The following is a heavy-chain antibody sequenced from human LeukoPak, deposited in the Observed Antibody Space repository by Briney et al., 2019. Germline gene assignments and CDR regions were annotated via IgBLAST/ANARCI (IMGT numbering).Heavy chain of an antibody. V-gene: IGHV7-4-1*02. CDR3: ARDNAVGAPENAFDI. D-gene: IGHD1-26*01. CDR2: INTNTGNP. Sequence: ASVKVSCKASGYTFTSFAMNWVRQAPGQGLEWMGWINTNTGNPTYAQGFTGRFVFSLDTSVSTAYLQISSLKAEDTAVYYCARDNAVGAPENAFDIWGQGTMVTVSS. CDR1: GYTFTSFA. J-gene: IGHJ3*02.